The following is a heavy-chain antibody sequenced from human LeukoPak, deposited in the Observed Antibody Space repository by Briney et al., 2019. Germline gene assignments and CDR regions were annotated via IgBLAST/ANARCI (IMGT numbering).Heavy chain of an antibody. CDR2: IYYSGST. CDR3: ATVYCSSTVCYSRGAEFFQH. CDR1: GGSISSYY. D-gene: IGHD2-2*02. V-gene: IGHV4-39*01. Sequence: PSETLSLTCTVSGGSISSYYWGWVRQPPGKGLEWIGSIYYSGSTYYSPSLKSRVTISVDTSKNQFSLKLSSVTAADTAVYYCATVYCSSTVCYSRGAEFFQHWGQGTLVTVSS. J-gene: IGHJ1*01.